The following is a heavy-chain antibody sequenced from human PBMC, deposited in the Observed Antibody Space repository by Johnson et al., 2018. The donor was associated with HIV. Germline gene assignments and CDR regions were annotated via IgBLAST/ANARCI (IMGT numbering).Heavy chain of an antibody. V-gene: IGHV3-33*01. D-gene: IGHD6-13*01. J-gene: IGHJ3*02. CDR1: GFTFSSYG. CDR3: ARSWGIADI. Sequence: QVQLVESGGGVVQPGGSLRLSCAASGFTFSSYGMHWVRQAPGKGPEWVAVISFDGNLKKYADSVKGRFTISRDNAKNTLYLQMNRLRAEDTAVYYCARSWGIADIWDQGTMVTVSS. CDR2: ISFDGNLK.